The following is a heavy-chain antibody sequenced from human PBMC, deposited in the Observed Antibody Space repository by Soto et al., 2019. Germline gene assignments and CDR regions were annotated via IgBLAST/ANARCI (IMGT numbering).Heavy chain of an antibody. CDR2: INHSGST. D-gene: IGHD2-8*02. CDR3: ARVLLAPADYYYYYYMDV. V-gene: IGHV4-34*01. CDR1: GGSFSGYY. J-gene: IGHJ6*03. Sequence: SETLSLTCAVYGGSFSGYYWSWIRQPPGKGLEWIGEINHSGSTNYNPSLKSRVTISVDTSKNHFSLKLSSVTAADTAVFYCARVLLAPADYYYYYYMDVWGKGTTVTVSS.